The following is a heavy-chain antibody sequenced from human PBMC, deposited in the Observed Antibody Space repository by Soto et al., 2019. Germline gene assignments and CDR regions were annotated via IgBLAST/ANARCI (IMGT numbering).Heavy chain of an antibody. J-gene: IGHJ4*02. CDR1: GFTFSSYG. CDR2: IWYDGSNK. V-gene: IGHV3-33*01. CDR3: ARGKGSSGYGGCVY. Sequence: PGGSLRLSCAASGFTFSSYGVHWVRQDPGKGLEWVAVIWYDGSNKYYADSVKGRFTISRDNSKNTLYLQMNSLRAEDTAVYYCARGKGSSGYGGCVYWGRETLVTVSP. D-gene: IGHD6-13*01.